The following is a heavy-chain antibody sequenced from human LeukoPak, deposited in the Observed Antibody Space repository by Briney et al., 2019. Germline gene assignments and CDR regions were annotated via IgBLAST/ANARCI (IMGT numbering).Heavy chain of an antibody. V-gene: IGHV1-69*05. Sequence: SVKVSCKASGGTFSSYAISWVRQAPGQGLEWMGRIIPIFGTANYAQKFQGRVTITTDESTSTAYMELSSLRSEDTAVYHCARDYEQAIVVVPAAHVSWFDPWGQGTLVTVSS. J-gene: IGHJ5*02. CDR1: GGTFSSYA. D-gene: IGHD2-2*01. CDR3: ARDYEQAIVVVPAAHVSWFDP. CDR2: IIPIFGTA.